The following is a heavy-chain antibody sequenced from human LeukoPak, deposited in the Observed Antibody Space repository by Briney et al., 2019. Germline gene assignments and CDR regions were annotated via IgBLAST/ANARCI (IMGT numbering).Heavy chain of an antibody. CDR1: GVSISSYY. J-gene: IGHJ3*01. D-gene: IGHD4-17*01. V-gene: IGHV4-59*01. Sequence: PSETLSLTCTVSGVSISSYYWSWLRQPPGKGLEWIGYIYYTGSTNYNPSLTSRVAISVDTSNNQFTLKLSSLTAEDTAVYYCAREKYGDYVPNTLDVWGQGAMVTVSS. CDR2: IYYTGST. CDR3: AREKYGDYVPNTLDV.